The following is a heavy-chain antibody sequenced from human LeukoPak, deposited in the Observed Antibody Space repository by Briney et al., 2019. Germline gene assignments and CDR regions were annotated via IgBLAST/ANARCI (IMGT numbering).Heavy chain of an antibody. J-gene: IGHJ4*02. CDR1: GYTFTGYY. D-gene: IGHD6-19*01. V-gene: IGHV1-46*01. CDR2: INPSGGST. Sequence: GASVKVSCKASGYTFTGYYMHWVRQAPGQGLEWMGIINPSGGSTSYAQKFQGRVTMTRDTSTSTVYMELSSLRSEDTAVYYCARPIIAVAGTEYYFDYWGQGTLVTVPS. CDR3: ARPIIAVAGTEYYFDY.